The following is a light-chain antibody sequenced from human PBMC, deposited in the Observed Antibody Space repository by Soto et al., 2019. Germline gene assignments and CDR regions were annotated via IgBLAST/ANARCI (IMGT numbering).Light chain of an antibody. CDR1: QNISRW. V-gene: IGKV1-12*01. J-gene: IGKJ5*01. CDR2: TAS. CDR3: QQGNSFPIT. Sequence: DIQMTQSPSSVSASVGDRVTITCRASQNISRWIAWYQQKPGTAPKVLLYTASNLRSGVPSRFSGSGSGTDFTLSISGLQPEDFATYYCQQGNSFPITFGQGTRLENK.